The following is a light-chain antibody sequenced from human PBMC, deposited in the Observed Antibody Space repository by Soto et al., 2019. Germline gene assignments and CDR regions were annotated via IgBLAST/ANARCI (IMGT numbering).Light chain of an antibody. CDR2: RAS. J-gene: IGKJ2*01. CDR1: QSISSSY. V-gene: IGKV3-20*01. Sequence: EIVLTQSPATLSLSPGERATLSCRASQSISSSYLAWYQQKRDQAPRLLIYRASSSATGIPDRFSGSGSETDFTLTISRLEPEDFAVYYCQQYGNSPPVLYTFGQGTKLEIK. CDR3: QQYGNSPPVLYT.